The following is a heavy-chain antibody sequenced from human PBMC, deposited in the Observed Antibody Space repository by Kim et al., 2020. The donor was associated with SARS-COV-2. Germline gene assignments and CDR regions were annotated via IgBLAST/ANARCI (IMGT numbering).Heavy chain of an antibody. CDR1: GGSFSGYY. CDR3: ARAPAALPRLDY. CDR2: INHSGST. J-gene: IGHJ4*02. Sequence: SETLSLTCAVYGGSFSGYYWSWIRQPPGKGLEWIGEINHSGSTNYNPSLKSRVTISVDTSKNQFSLKLSSVTAADTAVYYCARAPAALPRLDYWGQGTLVTVSS. V-gene: IGHV4-34*01. D-gene: IGHD2-15*01.